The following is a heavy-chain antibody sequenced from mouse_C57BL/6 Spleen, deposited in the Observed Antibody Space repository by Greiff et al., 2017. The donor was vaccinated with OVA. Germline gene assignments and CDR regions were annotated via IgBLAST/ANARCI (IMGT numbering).Heavy chain of an antibody. CDR2: IYPGNGDT. V-gene: IGHV1-12*01. CDR1: GYTFTSYN. D-gene: IGHD1-1*01. Sequence: QVQLQQSGAELVRPGASVKMSCKASGYTFTSYNMHWVKQTPRQGLEWIGAIYPGNGDTSYNPKFKGKATLTVDKSSSTAYMQLSSLTSEDSAVYFCARWDYYGSSYAMDYWGQGTSVTVAS. J-gene: IGHJ4*01. CDR3: ARWDYYGSSYAMDY.